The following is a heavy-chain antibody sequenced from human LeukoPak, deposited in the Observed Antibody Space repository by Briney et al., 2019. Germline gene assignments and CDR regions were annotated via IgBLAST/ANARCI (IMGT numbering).Heavy chain of an antibody. CDR3: AKDIGSGSRGSYYFDY. D-gene: IGHD3-10*01. Sequence: GGSLRLSCTASGFPFSNYAMSWVRQALGKGLEWVSASDGRGGSTYYADSVKGRFTISRDNSKNMVYLQMNSLRAEDTAVYYCAKDIGSGSRGSYYFDYWGQGTLVTVSS. CDR2: SDGRGGST. V-gene: IGHV3-23*01. J-gene: IGHJ4*02. CDR1: GFPFSNYA.